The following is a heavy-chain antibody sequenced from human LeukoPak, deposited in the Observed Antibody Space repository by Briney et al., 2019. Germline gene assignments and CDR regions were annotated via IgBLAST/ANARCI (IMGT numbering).Heavy chain of an antibody. CDR2: ISGSGGST. D-gene: IGHD3-22*01. V-gene: IGHV3-23*01. Sequence: GGSLRLSCAGSGFTFSTYGMSWVRQAPGKGLEWVSAISGSGGSTYYADSVKGRFTISRDNSKNTLYLQMNSLRAEDTAVYYCARGYYDSSGYYPKSFDYWGQGTLVTVSS. CDR1: GFTFSTYG. CDR3: ARGYYDSSGYYPKSFDY. J-gene: IGHJ4*02.